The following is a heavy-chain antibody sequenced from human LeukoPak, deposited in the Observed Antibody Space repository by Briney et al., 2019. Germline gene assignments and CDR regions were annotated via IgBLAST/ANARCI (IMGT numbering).Heavy chain of an antibody. Sequence: GGSLRLSCAASGFTFSRSWMTWVRQAPGKGLECVANIKQDGSEKHYVDSVKGRFTISRDNGKNSLYLQMDSLRAEDTAVYYCARDEVGYFDYWGQGTLVTVSS. J-gene: IGHJ4*02. V-gene: IGHV3-7*01. CDR1: GFTFSRSW. CDR3: ARDEVGYFDY. CDR2: IKQDGSEK.